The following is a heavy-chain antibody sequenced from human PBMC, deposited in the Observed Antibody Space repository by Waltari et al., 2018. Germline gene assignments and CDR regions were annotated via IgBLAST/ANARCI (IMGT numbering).Heavy chain of an antibody. J-gene: IGHJ5*02. Sequence: QVQLQQWGAGLLKPSVPLSLTCAVYGGSFSGYYWRWTRQPPGKGLEWIGEINHGGSANYNPSLKSRVTLSVNTSKNQFSLKLSSVTAADTAVYYCAGGRKYSTQGFDPWGQGTLVTVSS. V-gene: IGHV4-34*01. D-gene: IGHD6-6*01. CDR2: INHGGSA. CDR3: AGGRKYSTQGFDP. CDR1: GGSFSGYY.